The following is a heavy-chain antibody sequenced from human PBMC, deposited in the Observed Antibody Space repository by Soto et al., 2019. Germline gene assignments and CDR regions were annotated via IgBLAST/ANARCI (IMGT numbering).Heavy chain of an antibody. V-gene: IGHV3-7*01. J-gene: IGHJ4*02. CDR1: ACNVMRYL. D-gene: IGHD2-15*01. Sequence: SGGSLRLSCAVSACNVMRYLMSWVRQAPGKGLEWVASAKGDGIELYYLHSVRGRFSMTRYSAGHALNLTMNYLSAEDTGVYFCARDIGSYYVKWGQVRPMTVS. CDR2: AKGDGIEL. CDR3: ARDIGSYYVK.